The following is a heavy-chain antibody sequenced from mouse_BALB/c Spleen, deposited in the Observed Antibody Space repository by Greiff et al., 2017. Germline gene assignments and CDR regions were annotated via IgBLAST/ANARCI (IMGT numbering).Heavy chain of an antibody. CDR2: ISSGSSTI. Sequence: EVHLVESGGGLVQPGGSRKLSCAASGFTFSSFGMHWVRQAPEKGLEWVAYISSGSSTIYYADTVKGRFTISRDNPKNTLFLQMTSLRSEDTAMYYCARGSDYDVEVWFAYWGQGTLVTVSA. CDR1: GFTFSSFG. CDR3: ARGSDYDVEVWFAY. J-gene: IGHJ3*01. D-gene: IGHD2-4*01. V-gene: IGHV5-17*02.